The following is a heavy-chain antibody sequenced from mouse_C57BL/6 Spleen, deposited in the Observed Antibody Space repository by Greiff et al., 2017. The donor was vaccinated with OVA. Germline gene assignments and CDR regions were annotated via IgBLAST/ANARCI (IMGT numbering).Heavy chain of an antibody. CDR2: ISSGSSTI. Sequence: EVKLMESGGGLVKPGGSLKLSCAASGFTFSDYGMHWVRQAPEKGLEWVAYISSGSSTIYYADTVKGRFTISRDNAKNTLFLQMTSLGSEDTAMYYCARRGTTVVARDYAMDYWGQGTSVTVSS. J-gene: IGHJ4*01. CDR3: ARRGTTVVARDYAMDY. V-gene: IGHV5-17*01. CDR1: GFTFSDYG. D-gene: IGHD1-1*01.